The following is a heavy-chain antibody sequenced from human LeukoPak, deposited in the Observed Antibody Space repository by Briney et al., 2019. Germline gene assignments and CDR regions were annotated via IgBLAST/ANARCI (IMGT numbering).Heavy chain of an antibody. J-gene: IGHJ4*02. D-gene: IGHD3-22*01. CDR3: ARDDYYDSSGHHFDY. Sequence: PGGSLRLSCAASGFTFSSYAMSWIRQAPGKGLEWVSYISSSGSTIYYADSVKGRFTISRGNAKNSLYLQMNSLRAEDTAVYYCARDDYYDSSGHHFDYWGQGTLVTVSS. CDR2: ISSSGSTI. V-gene: IGHV3-11*04. CDR1: GFTFSSYA.